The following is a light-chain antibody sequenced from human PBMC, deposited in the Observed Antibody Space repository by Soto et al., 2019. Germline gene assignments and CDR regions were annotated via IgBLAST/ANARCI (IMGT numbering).Light chain of an antibody. Sequence: QLVLTQSPSASASLGASVKLTCTLSSGHSSYAIAWHQQQPETGPRYLMKVNIDGSHNKGDGIPDRFSGSSSGAERYLTISSLQSEDEADYYCQTWGTGFSVVFGGGTNLTVL. CDR1: SGHSSYA. V-gene: IGLV4-69*01. CDR3: QTWGTGFSVV. J-gene: IGLJ2*01. CDR2: VNIDGSH.